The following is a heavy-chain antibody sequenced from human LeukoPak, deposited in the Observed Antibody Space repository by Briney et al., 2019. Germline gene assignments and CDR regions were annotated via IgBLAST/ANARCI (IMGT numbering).Heavy chain of an antibody. Sequence: ASVKVSCKASGYTFTSYAMNWVRQAPGQGLEWMGWINTNTGNPTYAQGFTGRFVFSLDTSVSTAYLQISSLKAEDTAVYYCARLGDGRYFDWIDYWGQGTLVTVSS. CDR1: GYTFTSYA. D-gene: IGHD3-9*01. V-gene: IGHV7-4-1*02. CDR2: INTNTGNP. CDR3: ARLGDGRYFDWIDY. J-gene: IGHJ4*02.